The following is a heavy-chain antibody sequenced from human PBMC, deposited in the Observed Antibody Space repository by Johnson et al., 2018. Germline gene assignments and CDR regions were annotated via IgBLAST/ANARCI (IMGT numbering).Heavy chain of an antibody. CDR2: IIPIYGTA. CDR3: ARVGGYCSSTSCYRCYFYYGMDV. V-gene: IGHV1-69*01. CDR1: GGTFSSYA. Sequence: QVQLVQSGAEVKKPGSSVKVSCKASGGTFSSYAISWVRQATGQGLEWMGGIIPIYGTANYAQRFQGRVTVTADESTSTAYMELSSLRSEDTAVYYCARVGGYCSSTSCYRCYFYYGMDVWGQGTTVTVSS. J-gene: IGHJ6*02. D-gene: IGHD2-2*02.